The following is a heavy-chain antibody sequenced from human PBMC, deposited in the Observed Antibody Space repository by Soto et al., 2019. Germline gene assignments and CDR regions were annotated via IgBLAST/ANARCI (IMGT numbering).Heavy chain of an antibody. CDR3: ARVRGLIAGGDPRWFGP. CDR2: ISHRGST. D-gene: IGHD6-13*01. Sequence: SETLSLTCTVSGGSINSYYWSWIRQPPGKGLEWIGYISHRGSTNYNPSLKSRVTISIDTSNNQFSLNLRSVTAADTAVYYCARVRGLIAGGDPRWFGPWGQGTLVTVSS. CDR1: GGSINSYY. V-gene: IGHV4-59*01. J-gene: IGHJ5*02.